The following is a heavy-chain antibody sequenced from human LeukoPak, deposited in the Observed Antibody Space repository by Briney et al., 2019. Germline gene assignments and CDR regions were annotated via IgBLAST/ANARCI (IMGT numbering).Heavy chain of an antibody. CDR2: INWNSGNI. Sequence: PGRSLRLSCATSGFTFDDYAMHWVRQAPGKGLEWVSGINWNSGNIGYADSVKGRFTVSRDNAKNSLYLQMNSLRAEDTAVYYCARAYYYDSSGYSSYWGQGTLVTVSS. CDR1: GFTFDDYA. D-gene: IGHD3-22*01. V-gene: IGHV3-9*01. J-gene: IGHJ4*02. CDR3: ARAYYYDSSGYSSY.